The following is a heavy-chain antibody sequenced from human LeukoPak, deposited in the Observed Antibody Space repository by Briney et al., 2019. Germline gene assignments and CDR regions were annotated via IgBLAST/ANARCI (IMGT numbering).Heavy chain of an antibody. CDR2: ISGSGGST. CDR3: AKDSRGGSYYYYMDV. Sequence: PGGTLRLSCAASGFTFSNYGMNWVRQAPGKGLEWVSAISGSGGSTYYADSVKGRFTISRDNSKNTLYLQMNSLRAEDTAVYYCAKDSRGGSYYYYMDVWGKGTTVTVSS. CDR1: GFTFSNYG. D-gene: IGHD3-10*01. V-gene: IGHV3-23*01. J-gene: IGHJ6*03.